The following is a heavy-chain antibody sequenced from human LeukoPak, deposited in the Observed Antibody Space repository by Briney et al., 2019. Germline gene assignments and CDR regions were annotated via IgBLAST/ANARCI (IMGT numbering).Heavy chain of an antibody. CDR1: GYSFTSYW. Sequence: GESLKISCKGSGYSFTSYWIGWVRQMPGEGLEWMGIIYPGDSDTRYSPSFQGQVTISADKSISTAYLQWSSLKASDTAMYYCARRIAAAGMYNWFDPWGQGTLVTVSS. CDR3: ARRIAAAGMYNWFDP. J-gene: IGHJ5*02. V-gene: IGHV5-51*01. CDR2: IYPGDSDT. D-gene: IGHD6-13*01.